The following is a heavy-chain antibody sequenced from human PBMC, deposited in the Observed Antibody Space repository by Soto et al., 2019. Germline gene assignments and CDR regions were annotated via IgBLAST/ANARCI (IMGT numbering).Heavy chain of an antibody. CDR1: GASVSSGSYY. V-gene: IGHV4-61*01. CDR3: ARKYEGGDFWRSYSNQVHYYGMAV. Sequence: SETLSLTCTVSGASVSSGSYYWSWIRQPPGKGLEWIGYIYYSGSPKYNPSLKSRVTMSVDTSKNQFSLRLSSMTVADTAVYYCARKYEGGDFWRSYSNQVHYYGMAVWGQGTTVTVSS. J-gene: IGHJ6*02. CDR2: IYYSGSP. D-gene: IGHD3-3*01.